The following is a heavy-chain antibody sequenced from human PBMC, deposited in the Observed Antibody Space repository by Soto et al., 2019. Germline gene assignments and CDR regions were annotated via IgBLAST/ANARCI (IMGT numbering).Heavy chain of an antibody. V-gene: IGHV1-69*13. D-gene: IGHD6-19*01. J-gene: IGHJ4*02. CDR2: IIPIFGTA. Sequence: ASVKVSCKASGGTFSSYAISWVRQAPGQGLEWMGGIIPIFGTANYAQKFQGRVTITADESTSTAYMELSSLRSEDTAVYYCAACRDGYSSGWYGIWGQGTLVTSPQ. CDR3: AACRDGYSSGWYGI. CDR1: GGTFSSYA.